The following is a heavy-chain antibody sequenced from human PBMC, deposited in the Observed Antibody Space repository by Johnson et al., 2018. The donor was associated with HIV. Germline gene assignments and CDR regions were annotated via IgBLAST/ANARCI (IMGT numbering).Heavy chain of an antibody. J-gene: IGHJ3*01. D-gene: IGHD5-24*01. Sequence: QVQLVESGGGLVKPGGSLRLSCAASGFTFSDYYMSWIRQAPGKGLEWVAVISYDGSNKYYADSVKGRFTISRDNSKNTLYLQMNSLRAEDTAVYYCARACRDGYTCDVYDVWGQGTMVTVSS. CDR1: GFTFSDYY. V-gene: IGHV3-30*03. CDR2: ISYDGSNK. CDR3: ARACRDGYTCDVYDV.